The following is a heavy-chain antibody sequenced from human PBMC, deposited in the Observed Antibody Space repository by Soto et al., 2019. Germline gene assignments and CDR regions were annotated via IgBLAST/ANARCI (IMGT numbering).Heavy chain of an antibody. J-gene: IGHJ4*02. CDR2: INSDGSST. Sequence: HPGGSLRLSCAASGFSYSSYWMHWVRHAPGKGLVWVSRINSDGSSTTYADSVKGRFTISRDNAKNTLYLQMNSLRAEDTAVDYCASVPATAKGHWGQGTLVTVSS. CDR1: GFSYSSYW. V-gene: IGHV3-74*01. D-gene: IGHD4-17*01. CDR3: ASVPATAKGH.